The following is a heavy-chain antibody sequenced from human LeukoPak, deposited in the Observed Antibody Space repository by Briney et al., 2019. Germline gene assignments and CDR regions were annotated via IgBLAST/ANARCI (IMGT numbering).Heavy chain of an antibody. CDR2: INPNSGDT. CDR3: ARGRSSSWYSVAFDP. CDR1: GYTFTDYY. D-gene: IGHD6-13*01. Sequence: ASVKVSCKASGYTFTDYYMHWVRQAPGQGLEWMGWINPNSGDTNYAQKFQDRVTMTRDTSISTAYMELSRLRSDDTAVYYCARGRSSSWYSVAFDPWGQGTLVTVSS. J-gene: IGHJ5*02. V-gene: IGHV1-2*02.